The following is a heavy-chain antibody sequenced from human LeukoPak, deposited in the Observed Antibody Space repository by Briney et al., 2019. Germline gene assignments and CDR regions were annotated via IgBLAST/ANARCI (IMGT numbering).Heavy chain of an antibody. J-gene: IGHJ3*02. D-gene: IGHD3-16*02. CDR3: ARALSSIAWDAFDI. CDR2: IIPILGIA. CDR1: GGTFSSYA. V-gene: IGHV1-69*04. Sequence: SVKVSCKASGGTFSSYAISWVRQAPGQGLEWMGRIIPILGIANYAQKFQGRITITADKSTSTAYMELSSLRSEDTAVYYCARALSSIAWDAFDIWGQGTMVTVSS.